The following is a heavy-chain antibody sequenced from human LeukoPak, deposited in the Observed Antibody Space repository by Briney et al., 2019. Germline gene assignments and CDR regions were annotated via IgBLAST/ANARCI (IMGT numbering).Heavy chain of an antibody. CDR1: GFSLWNYG. Sequence: GGSLRLSCAASGFSLWNYGMHWVRQAPGKGLEWVAAISSGVGKEDFVESVRGRFTISRDTSKNTLHLQMDNLRAEDTAEYFCGRNGDVSDYYWFFDLWGRGSLVSVSS. D-gene: IGHD4-17*01. CDR3: GRNGDVSDYYWFFDL. V-gene: IGHV3-33*01. J-gene: IGHJ2*01. CDR2: ISSGVGKE.